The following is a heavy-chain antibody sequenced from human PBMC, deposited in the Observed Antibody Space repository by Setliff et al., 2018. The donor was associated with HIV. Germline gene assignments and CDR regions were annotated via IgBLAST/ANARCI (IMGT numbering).Heavy chain of an antibody. Sequence: ASVKVSCKASGYTFTSHDINWVRQATGQGLEWMGWMNPNSGNTGYAQKFQGRVTMTRNTSISTAYMELSSLRSEDTAVYYCARTVTYYYDSSGYPWYYYGMDVWGQGTTVTVSS. CDR2: MNPNSGNT. CDR3: ARTVTYYYDSSGYPWYYYGMDV. D-gene: IGHD3-22*01. CDR1: GYTFTSHD. V-gene: IGHV1-8*02. J-gene: IGHJ6*02.